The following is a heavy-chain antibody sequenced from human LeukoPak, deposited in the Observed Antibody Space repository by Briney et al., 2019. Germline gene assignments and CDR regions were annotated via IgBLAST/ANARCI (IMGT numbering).Heavy chain of an antibody. CDR3: AREGGSPEPFDY. CDR1: GGSISSYY. Sequence: SETLSLTCTVSGGSISSYYWSWIRQPPGKGLEWIGYIYYSGSTNYNPSLKSRVTISVDTSKNQFSLKLSSVTAADTAVYYCAREGGSPEPFDYWGQGTLVTVSS. J-gene: IGHJ4*02. CDR2: IYYSGST. D-gene: IGHD1-26*01. V-gene: IGHV4-59*01.